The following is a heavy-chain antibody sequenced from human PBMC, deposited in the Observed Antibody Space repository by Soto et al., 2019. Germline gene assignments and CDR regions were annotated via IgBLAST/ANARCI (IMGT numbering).Heavy chain of an antibody. J-gene: IGHJ6*02. Sequence: KPSETLSLTCAVSGHSITSGYSWGWIRQPPGKGLEWIASVSHSGSTYYNPSLRSRVTISVDTSKKQFSLRLDSVTAADTAVYYCAREETAWPLAYGLDVWGQGTTVTVSS. CDR2: VSHSGST. V-gene: IGHV4-38-2*02. CDR1: GHSITSGYS. D-gene: IGHD2-21*02. CDR3: AREETAWPLAYGLDV.